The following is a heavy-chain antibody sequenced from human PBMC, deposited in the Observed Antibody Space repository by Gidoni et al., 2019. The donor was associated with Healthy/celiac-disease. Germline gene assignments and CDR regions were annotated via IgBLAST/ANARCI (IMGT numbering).Heavy chain of an antibody. CDR1: GFTFSSYG. D-gene: IGHD3-9*01. J-gene: IGHJ3*02. CDR2: ISYDGSNK. Sequence: QVQLVESGGGVVQPGRSLRLSCAASGFTFSSYGMHWVRQAPGKGLEWVAVISYDGSNKYYADSVKGRFTISRDNSKNTLYLQMNSLRAEDTAVYYCATREGFDRPPGPDAFDIWGQGTMVTVSS. CDR3: ATREGFDRPPGPDAFDI. V-gene: IGHV3-30*03.